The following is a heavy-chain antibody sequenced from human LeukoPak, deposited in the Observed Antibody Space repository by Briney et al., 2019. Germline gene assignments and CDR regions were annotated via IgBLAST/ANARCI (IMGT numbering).Heavy chain of an antibody. J-gene: IGHJ6*02. V-gene: IGHV3-53*01. Sequence: GGSLRLSCAVSDHTVSGKYMSRVRQAPGRGLEWVSLISSGGDTYYADSMKGRFTISRDNSRNTLYLQMNSLRADDTAVYYCVKNSGGGYCTSTSCHRDYYYYGLDVWGQGTTVIVSS. D-gene: IGHD2-2*02. CDR1: DHTVSGKY. CDR2: ISSGGDT. CDR3: VKNSGGGYCTSTSCHRDYYYYGLDV.